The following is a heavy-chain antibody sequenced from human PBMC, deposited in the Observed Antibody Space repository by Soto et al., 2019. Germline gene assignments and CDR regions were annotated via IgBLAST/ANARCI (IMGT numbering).Heavy chain of an antibody. Sequence: GGSLRLSCAASGFTFSSYDMHWVRQVTGKGLEWVSGIGTAGDTYYPGSVKGRFTISRENAENSLYLQMNSLRAEDTAVYYCARASLDLQGGDAFDIWGQGTLVTVSS. CDR1: GFTFSSYD. CDR2: IGTAGDT. V-gene: IGHV3-13*01. D-gene: IGHD3-16*01. J-gene: IGHJ3*02. CDR3: ARASLDLQGGDAFDI.